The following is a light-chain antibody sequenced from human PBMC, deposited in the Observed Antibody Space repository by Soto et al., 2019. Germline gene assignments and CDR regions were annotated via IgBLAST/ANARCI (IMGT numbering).Light chain of an antibody. V-gene: IGKV4-1*01. J-gene: IGKJ4*01. CDR3: QQYLATLT. CDR2: WAS. CDR1: QTVLYSSNNKNA. Sequence: DIVMTQSPDSLAVSLGERATINCKSSQTVLYSSNNKNALAWFQQKPGQPPKLLIYWASTRESGVPDRFSDSGSGTDFTLTISSLQAEDVAVYYCQQYLATLTFGGGTKVEIK.